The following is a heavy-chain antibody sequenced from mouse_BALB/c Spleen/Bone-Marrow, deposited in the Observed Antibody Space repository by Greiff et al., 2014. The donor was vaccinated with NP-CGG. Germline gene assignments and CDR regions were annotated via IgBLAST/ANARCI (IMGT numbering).Heavy chain of an antibody. CDR1: GYTFTSYW. V-gene: IGHV1-69*02. CDR2: IYPSDSYT. J-gene: IGHJ3*01. Sequence: VQPQQSGAELVRPGASVKLSCKASGYTFTSYWINWVKQRPGQGLEWIGNIYPSDSYTNYNQKFKDKATLTVDKSSSTAYKQLSSPTSEDSAVYYCTTGTRFAYWGQGTLVTVSA. CDR3: TTGTRFAY. D-gene: IGHD4-1*01.